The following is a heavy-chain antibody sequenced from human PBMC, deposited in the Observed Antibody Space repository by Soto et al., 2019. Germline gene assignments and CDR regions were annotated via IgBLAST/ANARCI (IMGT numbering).Heavy chain of an antibody. Sequence: GGSLRLSCAASGFTSSNYAMSWVRQAPGKGLEWVSTLSGSGGSTYYADSVKGRFTISRDNSKNTLYLQMNSLRAEDTAVYYCAKDGILGSGSYSFLDYWGQGTLVTVSS. J-gene: IGHJ4*02. D-gene: IGHD1-26*01. CDR3: AKDGILGSGSYSFLDY. CDR1: GFTSSNYA. CDR2: LSGSGGST. V-gene: IGHV3-23*01.